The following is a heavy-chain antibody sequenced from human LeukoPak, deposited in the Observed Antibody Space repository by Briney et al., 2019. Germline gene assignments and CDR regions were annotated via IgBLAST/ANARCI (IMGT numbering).Heavy chain of an antibody. V-gene: IGHV4-34*01. Sequence: GSLRLSCAASGFTFSDYYMSWIRQPPGKGLEWIGEINHSGSTNYNPSLKSRVTISVDTSKNQFSLKLSSVTAADTAVYYCASRLGGPFDYWGQGTLVTVSS. CDR1: GFTFSDYY. J-gene: IGHJ4*02. CDR2: INHSGST. CDR3: ASRLGGPFDY. D-gene: IGHD2-15*01.